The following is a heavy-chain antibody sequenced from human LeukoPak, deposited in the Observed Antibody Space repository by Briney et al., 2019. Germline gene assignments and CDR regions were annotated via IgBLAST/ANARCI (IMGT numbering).Heavy chain of an antibody. CDR3: ARDGKAEGWFDP. CDR1: GGSISSYY. CDR2: IYYSGST. V-gene: IGHV4-59*01. Sequence: AETLSLTCTVSGGSISSYYWRWIRQPPGKGLEWIGYIYYSGSTNYNPSLKSRLTISVDTSKNQFSLKLSSVTAADTAVYYCARDGKAEGWFDPWGQGTLVTVSS. J-gene: IGHJ5*02. D-gene: IGHD1-1*01.